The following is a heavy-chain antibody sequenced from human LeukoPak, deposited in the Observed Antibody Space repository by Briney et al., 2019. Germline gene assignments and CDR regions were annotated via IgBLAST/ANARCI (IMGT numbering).Heavy chain of an antibody. CDR3: AKEDSSSWSIDY. CDR1: GFTFSSYG. V-gene: IGHV3-30*02. CDR2: IRYDGSNK. J-gene: IGHJ4*02. Sequence: PGGSLRLSCAASGFTFSSYGMHWVRQAPGKGLEWVAFIRYDGSNKYYADSVKGRFTISRDNSKNTLYLQMSSLRAEDTAVYYCAKEDSSSWSIDYWGQGTLVTVSS. D-gene: IGHD6-13*01.